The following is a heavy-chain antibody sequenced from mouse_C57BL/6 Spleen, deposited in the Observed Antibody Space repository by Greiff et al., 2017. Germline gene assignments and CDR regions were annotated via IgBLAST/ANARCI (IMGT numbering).Heavy chain of an antibody. D-gene: IGHD3-3*01. V-gene: IGHV1-15*01. CDR3: TRQGARGFDY. CDR2: IDPETGGT. Sequence: QVQLQQSGAELVRPGASVTLSCKASGYTFTDYEMHWVKQTPVHGLEWIGAIDPETGGTAYNQKFKGKAILTADKSSSPAYLELRSLTSEDSAVYYCTRQGARGFDYWGQGTTLTVSS. CDR1: GYTFTDYE. J-gene: IGHJ2*01.